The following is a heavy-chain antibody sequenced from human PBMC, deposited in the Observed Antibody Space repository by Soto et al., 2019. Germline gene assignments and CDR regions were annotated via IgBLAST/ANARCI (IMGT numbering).Heavy chain of an antibody. J-gene: IGHJ4*02. D-gene: IGHD6-13*01. CDR3: AAGIAAALYFDY. Sequence: PGGSLILSCAASGFTLSSYCMHWVRQAPGKGLEWVAVMWYDGSNKYYADSVKGRFTISRDSSKNTLYLQMNSLRAEDTAVYYCAAGIAAALYFDYWGQGTLVTVSS. CDR1: GFTLSSYC. V-gene: IGHV3-33*01. CDR2: MWYDGSNK.